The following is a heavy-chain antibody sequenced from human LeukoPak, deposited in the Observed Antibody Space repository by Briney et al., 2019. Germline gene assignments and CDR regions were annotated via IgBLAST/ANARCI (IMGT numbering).Heavy chain of an antibody. D-gene: IGHD2-2*01. Sequence: GGSPRLSCAASGFTFSSYGMHWVRQAPGKGLEWVAVISYDGSNKYYADSVKGRFTISRDNSKNTLYLQMNSLRAEDTAVYYCAKDLYIPDIVVVPAAMPTSDWGQGTLVTVSS. J-gene: IGHJ4*02. CDR3: AKDLYIPDIVVVPAAMPTSD. CDR2: ISYDGSNK. V-gene: IGHV3-30*18. CDR1: GFTFSSYG.